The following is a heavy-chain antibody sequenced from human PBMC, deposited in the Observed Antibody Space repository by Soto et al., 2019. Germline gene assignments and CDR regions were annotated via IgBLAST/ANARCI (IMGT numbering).Heavy chain of an antibody. V-gene: IGHV3-23*01. D-gene: IGHD3-10*01. J-gene: IGHJ6*02. CDR2: ISGSGGST. CDR1: GFTFSSYA. Sequence: QPGGSLRLSCAASGFTFSSYAMSWVRQAPGKGLEWVSAISGSGGSTYYADSVKGRFTISRDNSKNTLYLQMNSLRAEDTAVYYCAKDRAAGSGSPYYGMDVWGQGTTVTVSS. CDR3: AKDRAAGSGSPYYGMDV.